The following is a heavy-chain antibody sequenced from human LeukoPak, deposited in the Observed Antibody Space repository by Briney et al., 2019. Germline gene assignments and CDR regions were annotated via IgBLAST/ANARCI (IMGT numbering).Heavy chain of an antibody. CDR2: INDSGRT. V-gene: IGHV4-34*01. CDR3: ARRWNYGRNYYIDV. Sequence: PSETLSLTCAVYGGSFSNYYWSWIRPPPGKGLEWIGEINDSGRTNYNPSLMSRVTVSVDTSKNQFSLRLTSVTATDTAVYYCARRWNYGRNYYIDVWGKGATVSVSS. J-gene: IGHJ6*03. CDR1: GGSFSNYY. D-gene: IGHD1-7*01.